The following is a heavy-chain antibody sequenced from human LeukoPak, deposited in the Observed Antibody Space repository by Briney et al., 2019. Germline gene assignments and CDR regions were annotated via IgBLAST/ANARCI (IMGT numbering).Heavy chain of an antibody. J-gene: IGHJ4*02. V-gene: IGHV1-2*02. CDR2: INPNSGGT. Sequence: ASVKVSCKASGYTFTGYYMHWVRQAPGQGLERMGWINPNSGGTNYAQKFQGRVTMTRDTSISTAYMELSRLRSDDTAVYYCASLSPRGSLPWYWGQGTLVTVSS. CDR3: ASLSPRGSLPWY. CDR1: GYTFTGYY.